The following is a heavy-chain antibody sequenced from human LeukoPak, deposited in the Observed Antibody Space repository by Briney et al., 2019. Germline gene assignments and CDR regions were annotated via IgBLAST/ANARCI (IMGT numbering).Heavy chain of an antibody. Sequence: SETLSLTCTVSNGSISTYYWSWIRQPPGKGLEWIGYIYYTGSTKYNPSLKSRVTASLDTPRNEFSLRLSSVTAADTAVYYCARQSSYGYGKSSFSHDAFDIWGQGTIATVSS. D-gene: IGHD5-12*01. V-gene: IGHV4-59*08. CDR2: IYYTGST. CDR3: ARQSSYGYGKSSFSHDAFDI. J-gene: IGHJ3*02. CDR1: NGSISTYY.